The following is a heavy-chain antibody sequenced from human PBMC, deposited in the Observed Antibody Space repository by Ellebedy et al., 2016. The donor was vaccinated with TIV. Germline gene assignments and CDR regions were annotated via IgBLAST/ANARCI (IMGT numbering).Heavy chain of an antibody. D-gene: IGHD1-26*01. J-gene: IGHJ4*02. V-gene: IGHV3-23*01. CDR2: IRGSGGST. CDR1: GFSFSAYS. CDR3: TKSSLVGATYSSDF. Sequence: GESLKISCAASGFSFSAYSMNWVRQAPGEGLEWVSAIRGSGGSTFYADSVKGRFTISRDNSKNTLYLQMNSLRAEDTALYYCTKSSLVGATYSSDFWGQGTLVTVSS.